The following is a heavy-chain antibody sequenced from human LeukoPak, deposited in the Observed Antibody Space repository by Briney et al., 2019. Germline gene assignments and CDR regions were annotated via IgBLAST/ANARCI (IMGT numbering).Heavy chain of an antibody. CDR1: PGSIGGHGYY. V-gene: IGHV4-39*07. CDR3: ARDRNYLWGNYRPGGDYYYMDV. CDR2: IHVTGTT. J-gene: IGHJ6*03. Sequence: SETLSLTCTVSPGSIGGHGYYWAYLRQPPGKGLEWIGTIHVTGTTHFNPSLMGRVTISIDSSKNQFSLKLGSVTAADTAVYYCARDRNYLWGNYRPGGDYYYMDVWGKGTTVTVSS. D-gene: IGHD3-16*02.